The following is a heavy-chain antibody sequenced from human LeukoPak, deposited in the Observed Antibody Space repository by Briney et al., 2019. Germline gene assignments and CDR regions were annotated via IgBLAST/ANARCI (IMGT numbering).Heavy chain of an antibody. Sequence: PSETLSLTCTVSGGSISSYYWRWIRQPAGRGLEWIGRIYTSGSTNYNPSRKSRVTISVDTSKNQFSLNLSSVTAADTAVYYCARNHGYSGYEIGYWGQGTLVTVSS. CDR3: ARNHGYSGYEIGY. J-gene: IGHJ4*02. CDR2: IYTSGST. CDR1: GGSISSYY. V-gene: IGHV4-4*07. D-gene: IGHD5-12*01.